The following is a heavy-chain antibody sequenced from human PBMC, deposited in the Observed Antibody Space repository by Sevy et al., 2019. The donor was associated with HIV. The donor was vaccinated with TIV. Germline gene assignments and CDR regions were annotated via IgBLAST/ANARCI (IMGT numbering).Heavy chain of an antibody. V-gene: IGHV4-61*01. CDR2: IYYGGST. J-gene: IGHJ6*02. D-gene: IGHD3-10*01. CDR3: ARAMAHYYYYGMDV. Sequence: SETLSLTCTVSGGSVSSGSYYWSWIRQPPGKGLEWIGYIYYGGSTNYNPSLKSRVTISVDTSKNQFSLKLSSVTAADTDVYYCARAMAHYYYYGMDVWGQGTTVTVSS. CDR1: GGSVSSGSYY.